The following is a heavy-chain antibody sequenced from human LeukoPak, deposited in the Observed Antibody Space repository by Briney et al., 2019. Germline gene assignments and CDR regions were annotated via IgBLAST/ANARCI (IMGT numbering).Heavy chain of an antibody. CDR1: GFTFGTYA. Sequence: RGSLRLSCAAPGFTFGTYAMSSVRRAPGKGLEWVSSISGSGVSTFYADSVKGRFTTSRDNSTNTLYLEMHGLRGEGTAMYYCGKTVGVNFFDYWGQGTLVGVCS. J-gene: IGHJ4*02. CDR3: GKTVGVNFFDY. CDR2: ISGSGVST. D-gene: IGHD1-26*01. V-gene: IGHV3-23*01.